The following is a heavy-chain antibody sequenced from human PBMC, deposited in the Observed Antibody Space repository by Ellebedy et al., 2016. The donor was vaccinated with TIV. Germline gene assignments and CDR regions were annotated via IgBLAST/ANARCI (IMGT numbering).Heavy chain of an antibody. D-gene: IGHD2-15*01. CDR3: ARVYCSGGSCYYYYYGMDV. CDR1: GYIFTFTDYY. J-gene: IGHJ6*02. V-gene: IGHV1-69*13. CDR2: IIPIFGTA. Sequence: AASVKVSCKASGYIFTFTDYYIQWVRQAPGQGLEWMGGIIPIFGTANYAQKFQGRVTITADESTSTAYMELSSLRSEDTAVYYCARVYCSGGSCYYYYYGMDVWGQGTTVTVSS.